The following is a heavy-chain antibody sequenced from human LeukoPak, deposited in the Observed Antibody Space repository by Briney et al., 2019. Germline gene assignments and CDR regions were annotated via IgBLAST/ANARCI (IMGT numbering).Heavy chain of an antibody. CDR2: INHSGST. CDR1: GGSFSGYY. J-gene: IGHJ4*02. CDR3: ARGLGTHGHDSSGRFDY. Sequence: SETLSLTCAVYGGSFSGYYWSWIRQPPGKGLEWIGEINHSGSTNYNPSLKSRVTISVDTSKDQFSLKLSSVTAADTAVYYCARGLGTHGHDSSGRFDYWGQGTLVTVSS. V-gene: IGHV4-34*01. D-gene: IGHD3-22*01.